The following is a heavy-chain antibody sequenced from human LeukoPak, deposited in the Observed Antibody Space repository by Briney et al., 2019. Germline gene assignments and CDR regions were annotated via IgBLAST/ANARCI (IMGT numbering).Heavy chain of an antibody. CDR3: ARVTGGSGNYYSPLLYYFDY. J-gene: IGHJ4*02. CDR2: IYYSGST. CDR1: GGSISSGDYY. D-gene: IGHD3-10*01. V-gene: IGHV4-30-4*01. Sequence: SQTLSLTCTVSGGSISSGDYYWSWIRQPPGKGLEWIGYIYYSGSTYYNPSLKSRVTISVDTSKNQFSLKLSSVTAADTAVYYCARVTGGSGNYYSPLLYYFDYWGQGTLVTVSS.